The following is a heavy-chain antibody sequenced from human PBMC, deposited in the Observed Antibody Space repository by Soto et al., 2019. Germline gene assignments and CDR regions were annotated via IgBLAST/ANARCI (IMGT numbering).Heavy chain of an antibody. J-gene: IGHJ3*02. CDR3: ASGQWLAPRACDI. Sequence: PGGSLRLSCAASGFTFSRNWMHWVRQAPGKGLVWVSRINKDGSRTSQVDSVEGRFTISRDNAKNTLYLQMNSLSVEDTGVYYCASGQWLAPRACDIWGQGTMVT. V-gene: IGHV3-74*01. D-gene: IGHD6-19*01. CDR2: INKDGSRT. CDR1: GFTFSRNW.